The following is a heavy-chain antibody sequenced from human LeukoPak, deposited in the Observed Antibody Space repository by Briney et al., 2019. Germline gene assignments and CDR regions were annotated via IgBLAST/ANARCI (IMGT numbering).Heavy chain of an antibody. CDR1: GFTFSSYG. J-gene: IGHJ6*02. CDR3: AREEDTGHYYYYGMDV. Sequence: GGSLRLSCAASGFTFSSYGMHWVRQAPGKGLEWVAVIWYDGSNKYYADSVKGRFTISRDNSKNTLYLQMNSLRAEDTAVYYCAREEDTGHYYYYGMDVWGQGTTDTVSS. V-gene: IGHV3-33*01. D-gene: IGHD1-14*01. CDR2: IWYDGSNK.